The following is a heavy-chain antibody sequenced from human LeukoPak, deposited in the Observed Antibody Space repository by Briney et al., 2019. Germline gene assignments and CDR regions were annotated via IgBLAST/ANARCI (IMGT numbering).Heavy chain of an antibody. CDR2: VNPKTGGT. CDR1: GYSFTGYH. CDR3: AREFSSKLEWLAYVTGDDAFDV. V-gene: IGHV1-2*02. D-gene: IGHD3-3*01. J-gene: IGHJ3*01. Sequence: GASVKVSCKAFGYSFTGYHLHWVRQAPRQGLEWMGWVNPKTGGTNYARKFQGRVTMTRDTSINTVNMEQSRLTSDDTAVYYCAREFSSKLEWLAYVTGDDAFDVWGQGTMITVS.